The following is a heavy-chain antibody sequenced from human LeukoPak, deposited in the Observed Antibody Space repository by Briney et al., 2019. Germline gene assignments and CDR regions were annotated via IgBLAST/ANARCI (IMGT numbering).Heavy chain of an antibody. CDR2: ISYDGSNK. Sequence: GGSLRLSCAASGLTFSSYGMHWVRQAPGKGLEWVAVISYDGSNKYYADSVKGRFTISRDNSKNTLYLQMNSLRAEDTAVYYCAKDDYSSGWYPLIYYYYGMDVWGQGTTVTVSS. V-gene: IGHV3-30*18. CDR1: GLTFSSYG. J-gene: IGHJ6*02. D-gene: IGHD6-19*01. CDR3: AKDDYSSGWYPLIYYYYGMDV.